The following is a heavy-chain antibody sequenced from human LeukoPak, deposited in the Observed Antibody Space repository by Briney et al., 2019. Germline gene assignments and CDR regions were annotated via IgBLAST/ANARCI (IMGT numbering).Heavy chain of an antibody. D-gene: IGHD3-22*01. Sequence: GRSLRLSCAASGFTFSSYGMHWVRQAPGKGLEWVAVISYDGSNKYYADSVKGRFTIPRDNSKNTLYLQMNSLRAEDTAVYYCARSLESYDSSGYKGVNYWGQGTLVTVSS. V-gene: IGHV3-30-3*01. CDR2: ISYDGSNK. CDR3: ARSLESYDSSGYKGVNY. J-gene: IGHJ4*02. CDR1: GFTFSSYG.